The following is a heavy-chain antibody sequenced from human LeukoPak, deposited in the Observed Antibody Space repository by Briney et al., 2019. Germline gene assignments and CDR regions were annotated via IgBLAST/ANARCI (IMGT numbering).Heavy chain of an antibody. V-gene: IGHV3-74*01. Sequence: GGSLRLSCAVSGFTFSGHWMFWVRQPPGKGLEWVSSDGSSTGYTDSVKGRFTVSRDNAKNTLYLQMNSLRAEDTAVYYCATGYSSGWYFYFQHWGQGSLVSVSS. CDR1: GFTFSGHW. J-gene: IGHJ1*01. CDR3: ATGYSSGWYFYFQH. D-gene: IGHD6-19*01. CDR2: DGSST.